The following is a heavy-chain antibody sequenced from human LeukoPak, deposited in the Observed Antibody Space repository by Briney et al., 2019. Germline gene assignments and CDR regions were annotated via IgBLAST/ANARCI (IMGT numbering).Heavy chain of an antibody. CDR1: GDTVSSNSAA. Sequence: SQTLSLTCAISGDTVSSNSAAWSWIRQSPSRGLEWLGRTYYRSKWYHDYAVSVRSRLSVNPDTSKNQFSLHLNSVTPDDTAVYFCARIGYNHYFDYWGQGTLVTVSS. CDR2: TYYRSKWYH. J-gene: IGHJ4*02. V-gene: IGHV6-1*01. CDR3: ARIGYNHYFDY. D-gene: IGHD5-24*01.